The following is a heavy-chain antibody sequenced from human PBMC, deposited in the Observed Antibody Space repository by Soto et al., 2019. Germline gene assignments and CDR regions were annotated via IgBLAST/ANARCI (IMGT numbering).Heavy chain of an antibody. D-gene: IGHD6-13*01. CDR2: IYYGGST. J-gene: IGHJ6*03. Sequence: QVQLQESGPGLVKASETLSLTCSVSSGSISTYYWTWIRHPPGRGLEWIGNIYYGGSTHYNASLRSRVTLSVDMSKNQLFLSLSSVTAADTAVYYCARRGSSWFFMDVWGKGTTVTVSS. CDR3: ARRGSSWFFMDV. V-gene: IGHV4-59*08. CDR1: SGSISTYY.